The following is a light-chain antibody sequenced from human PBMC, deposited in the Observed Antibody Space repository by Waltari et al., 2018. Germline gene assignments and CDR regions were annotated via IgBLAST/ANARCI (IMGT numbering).Light chain of an antibody. CDR3: QMYVRLPVT. Sequence: EIVLTQSPGTPSLSTGERATLSCRASQSVGRSLAWYQRKPGQAPRLLIYDTSNRATGIPARFSGSGSGTDFSLTISRLEPEDFAVYYCQMYVRLPVTFGQGTKVEIK. V-gene: IGKV3-20*01. CDR2: DTS. CDR1: QSVGRS. J-gene: IGKJ1*01.